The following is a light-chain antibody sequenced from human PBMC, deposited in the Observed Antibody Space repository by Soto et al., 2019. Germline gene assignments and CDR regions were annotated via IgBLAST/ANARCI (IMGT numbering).Light chain of an antibody. V-gene: IGKV3-11*01. J-gene: IGKJ4*01. CDR2: GAS. CDR3: QQRSNFLT. Sequence: EIVLTQSPGTLSLSPEERATLSCRASQSVSNNYLAWYQQKPGQAPSLLIYGASNRATGIPARFSGSGSGTDFTLTISSLEPEDFAVYYCQQRSNFLTFGGGTKVDIK. CDR1: QSVSNNY.